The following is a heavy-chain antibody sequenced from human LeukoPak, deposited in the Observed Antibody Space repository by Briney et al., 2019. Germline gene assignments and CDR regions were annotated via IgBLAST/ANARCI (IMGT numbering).Heavy chain of an antibody. V-gene: IGHV3-23*01. D-gene: IGHD2-21*01. CDR2: INGSGVST. CDR3: ATISVEDY. CDR1: GLTFSSYA. J-gene: IGHJ4*02. Sequence: GGSLRLSCAASGLTFSSYAMAWVRQAPGKGLEWVSTINGSGVSTYYGDSVKGRFTISRDNSKNTLYLQMNSLRVEDTAVYYCATISVEDYWGQGTLVTVSS.